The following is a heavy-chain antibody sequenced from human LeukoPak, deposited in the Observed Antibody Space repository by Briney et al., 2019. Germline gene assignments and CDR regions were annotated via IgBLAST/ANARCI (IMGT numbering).Heavy chain of an antibody. CDR2: IYYSGST. CDR1: GGSISSSSYY. J-gene: IGHJ4*02. D-gene: IGHD2-2*02. V-gene: IGHV4-39*07. CDR3: ARDRFDTFFDY. Sequence: QTSETLSLTCTVSGGSISSSSYYWGWIRQPPGKGLEWIGSIYYSGSTYYNPSLKSRVTMSLDTSKNQFSLRLSSVTAADTAVYYCARDRFDTFFDYWGQGTLVTVSS.